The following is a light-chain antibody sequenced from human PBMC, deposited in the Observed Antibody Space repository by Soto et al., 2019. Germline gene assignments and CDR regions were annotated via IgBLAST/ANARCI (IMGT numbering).Light chain of an antibody. CDR1: SSDVGAYNY. V-gene: IGLV2-14*01. CDR3: SSFSSSSTRYL. CDR2: GVS. J-gene: IGLJ1*01. Sequence: QSVLTQPASVSGSPGQSITISCTGTSSDVGAYNYVSWYQQHPGEAPKLMIFGVSNRPSGVSNRFSGSKSGNTASLTISGLQAEDEADYYCSSFSSSSTRYLLGTGTKSPS.